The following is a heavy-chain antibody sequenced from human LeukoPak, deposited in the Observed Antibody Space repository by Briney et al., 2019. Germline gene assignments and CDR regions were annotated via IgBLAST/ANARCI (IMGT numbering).Heavy chain of an antibody. CDR3: ARGVRDYDILNY. V-gene: IGHV4-34*01. CDR2: INHSGST. J-gene: IGHJ4*02. Sequence: SETLSLTCVVYGGSFSGYYWSWIRQPPGKGLEWIGEINHSGSTNYNPSLKSRVTLSVDTSKNQFSLKLSSVTAADTAVYYCARGVRDYDILNYWGQGTLVTVSS. CDR1: GGSFSGYY. D-gene: IGHD3-9*01.